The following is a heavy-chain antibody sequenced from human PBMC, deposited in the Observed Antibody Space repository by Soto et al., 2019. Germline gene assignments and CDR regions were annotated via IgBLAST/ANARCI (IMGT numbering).Heavy chain of an antibody. Sequence: VASVKVSCKASGYTFTGYYMHWVRQAPGQGLEWMGWINPNSGGTNYAQKFQGRVTMTRDTSISTAYMELSRLRSDDTAVYYCARESDYGGNSDYFDYWGQGTLVTVSS. V-gene: IGHV1-2*02. CDR1: GYTFTGYY. J-gene: IGHJ4*02. CDR3: ARESDYGGNSDYFDY. D-gene: IGHD4-17*01. CDR2: INPNSGGT.